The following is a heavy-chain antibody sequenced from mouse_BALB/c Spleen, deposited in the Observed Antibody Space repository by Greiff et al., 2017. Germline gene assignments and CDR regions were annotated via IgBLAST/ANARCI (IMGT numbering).Heavy chain of an antibody. CDR2: ISSGGSYT. D-gene: IGHD2-14*01. V-gene: IGHV5-6*01. CDR1: GFTFSSYG. CDR3: ARHEGVLLRWYFDV. Sequence: EVKLVESGGDLVKPGGSLKLSCAASGFTFSSYGMSWVRQTPDKRLEWVATISSGGSYTYYPDSVKGRFTISRDNAKNTLYLQMSSLKSEDTAMYYCARHEGVLLRWYFDVWGAGTTVTVSS. J-gene: IGHJ1*01.